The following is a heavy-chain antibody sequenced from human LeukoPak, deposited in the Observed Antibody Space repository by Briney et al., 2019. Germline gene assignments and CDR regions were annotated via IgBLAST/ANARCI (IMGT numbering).Heavy chain of an antibody. CDR3: ARWQEGSGTYYIDY. J-gene: IGHJ4*02. CDR1: GYTFTGYY. CDR2: IHPNSGGT. D-gene: IGHD3-10*01. V-gene: IGHV1-2*02. Sequence: ASVQVSCKTSGYTFTGYYMKWVRQAPGQGLEWMGWIHPNSGGTNYAPKFQGRITLTRDTSISTAYMELSSLRSGDTAVYYCARWQEGSGTYYIDYWGQGTLVTVSS.